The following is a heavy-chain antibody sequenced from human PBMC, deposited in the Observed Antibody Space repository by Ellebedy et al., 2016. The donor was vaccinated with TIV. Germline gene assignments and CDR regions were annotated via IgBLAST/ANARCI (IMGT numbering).Heavy chain of an antibody. CDR2: INAANGNT. CDR3: ARDSEYYHDTSGYPIMGYAFDF. Sequence: AASVKVSCKASGYTFTNYAIHWVRQAPGQRLEWMGWINAANGNTKSSQKFQGRVTITRDTSATTAYMELSSLKSEDTAVYYCARDSEYYHDTSGYPIMGYAFDFWGQGTMVTVSS. V-gene: IGHV1-3*01. J-gene: IGHJ3*01. D-gene: IGHD3-22*01. CDR1: GYTFTNYA.